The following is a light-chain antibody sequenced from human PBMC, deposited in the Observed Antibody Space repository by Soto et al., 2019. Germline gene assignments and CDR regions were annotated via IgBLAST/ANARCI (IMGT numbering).Light chain of an antibody. Sequence: DIQMTQSPSSLSASVGDRITITCRASQGIRSDVGWYQQKPGKVPKRLIYAASNLQSGVPSRFSGSGSWAEFTLTISSLQPEDFATYYCLQHNTYPLTFGGGNKVEIK. J-gene: IGKJ4*01. V-gene: IGKV1-17*01. CDR1: QGIRSD. CDR2: AAS. CDR3: LQHNTYPLT.